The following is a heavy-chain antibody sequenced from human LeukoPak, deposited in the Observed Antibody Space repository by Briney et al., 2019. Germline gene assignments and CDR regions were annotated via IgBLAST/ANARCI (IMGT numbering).Heavy chain of an antibody. D-gene: IGHD2-15*01. J-gene: IGHJ5*02. Sequence: SETLSLTCTVSGCPISSYYWSWIRQPPGKGLEWVGYIHYNGSTNYNPSLKSRVTISVDTSENPFSLKLSSVTAADTAVYYCARAHECSGGSCYWFDPWGQGTLVTVSS. CDR3: ARAHECSGGSCYWFDP. V-gene: IGHV4-59*01. CDR1: GCPISSYY. CDR2: IHYNGST.